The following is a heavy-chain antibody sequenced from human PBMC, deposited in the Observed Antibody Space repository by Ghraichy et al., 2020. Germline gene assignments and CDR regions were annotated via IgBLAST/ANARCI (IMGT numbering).Heavy chain of an antibody. CDR2: VSGTTTYI. CDR3: ARSISGYRYGMDV. V-gene: IGHV3-21*01. J-gene: IGHJ6*02. Sequence: ETLSLTCAASGFTFSTYTMNWVRQAPGKGLEWVSSVSGTTTYIYYADSMRGRFTISRDNARNSLYLQLNSLRAEDTAVYYCARSISGYRYGMDVWGQGATVTVSS. D-gene: IGHD6-25*01. CDR1: GFTFSTYT.